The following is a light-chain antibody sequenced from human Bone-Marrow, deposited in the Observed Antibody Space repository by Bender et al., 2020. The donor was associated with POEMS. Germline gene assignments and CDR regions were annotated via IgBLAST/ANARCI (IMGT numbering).Light chain of an antibody. V-gene: IGLV2-23*01. CDR2: EGR. CDR3: CSYAGSSTSFYV. CDR1: SSAVGSEKL. Sequence: QSALTQPASVSGSPGQTITISCTGTSSAVGSEKLVSWYQHHAGKAPKLIIYEGRKRPSGVSNRFSATKSGNTALLTISGLQAEDEADYYCCSYAGSSTSFYVLGTGTKVTVL. J-gene: IGLJ1*01.